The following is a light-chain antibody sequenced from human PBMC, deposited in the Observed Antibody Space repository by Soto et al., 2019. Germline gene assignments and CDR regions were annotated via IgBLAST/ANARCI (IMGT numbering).Light chain of an antibody. Sequence: DIQMTQSPSTLSASVGDRVTITCRASQTISNWLAWYQQKPGKAPKLLIYDASSLESGVPSRFSGSGSGTEFTLTISSLQPDDFATYYCQHYNSYWRTFVQGIKVDIK. CDR1: QTISNW. CDR2: DAS. J-gene: IGKJ1*01. V-gene: IGKV1-5*01. CDR3: QHYNSYWRT.